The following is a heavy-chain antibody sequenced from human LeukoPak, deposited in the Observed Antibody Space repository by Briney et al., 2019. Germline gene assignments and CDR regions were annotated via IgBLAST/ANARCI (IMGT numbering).Heavy chain of an antibody. V-gene: IGHV3-30*18. D-gene: IGHD3-22*01. CDR3: AKDRSTYYYDSSGYYPDAFDI. J-gene: IGHJ3*02. CDR2: ISYDGSNK. CDR1: GFTFRSYG. Sequence: GGSLRLSCAASGFTFRSYGVHWVRQAPGKGLEWVAVISYDGSNKYYADSVKGRFTISRDNSKNTLYLQMNSLRAEDTAVYYCAKDRSTYYYDSSGYYPDAFDIWGQGTMVTVSS.